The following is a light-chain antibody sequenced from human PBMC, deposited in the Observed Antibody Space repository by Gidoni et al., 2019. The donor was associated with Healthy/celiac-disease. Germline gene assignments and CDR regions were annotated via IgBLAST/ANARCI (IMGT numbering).Light chain of an antibody. CDR3: QQSYSHPWT. Sequence: DIQITQSPSSLSASVGDRVTITCRASQTISRNLNLYQQKLGKAPKVLIYAASSLQSGVPSRFSGSGSGTDFTLTISTLQPEDFATYYCQQSYSHPWTFGQGTNVEI. CDR2: AAS. CDR1: QTISRN. J-gene: IGKJ1*01. V-gene: IGKV1-39*01.